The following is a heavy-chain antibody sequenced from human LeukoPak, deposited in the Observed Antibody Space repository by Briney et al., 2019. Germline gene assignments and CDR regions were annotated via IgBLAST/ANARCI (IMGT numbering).Heavy chain of an antibody. CDR2: IYYSGST. CDR1: GGSISSYY. V-gene: IGHV4-59*08. D-gene: IGHD6-13*01. CDR3: AKAGSSSWSTFDY. Sequence: SETLSLTCTVSGGSISSYYWSWIRQPPGKGLEWIGYIYYSGSTNYNPSLKSRVTISVDTSKNQFSLKLSSVTAADTAVYYCAKAGSSSWSTFDYWGQGTLVTVS. J-gene: IGHJ4*02.